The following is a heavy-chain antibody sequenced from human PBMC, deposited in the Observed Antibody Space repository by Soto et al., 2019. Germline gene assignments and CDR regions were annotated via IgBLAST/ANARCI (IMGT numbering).Heavy chain of an antibody. D-gene: IGHD1-26*01. Sequence: SETLSLTCTVSGDSITNSYWTWIRQPPGKELEWIGSVYHTGSTHYNPSLKGRVTISIDTSKTHFSLKLSSVTAADTAVYYWARDQVYSGSYWGQGTLVTVSS. V-gene: IGHV4-59*01. CDR2: VYHTGST. J-gene: IGHJ4*02. CDR1: GDSITNSY. CDR3: ARDQVYSGSY.